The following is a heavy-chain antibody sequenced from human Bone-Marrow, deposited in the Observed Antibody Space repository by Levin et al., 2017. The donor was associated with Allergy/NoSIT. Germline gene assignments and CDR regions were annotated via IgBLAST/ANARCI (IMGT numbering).Heavy chain of an antibody. J-gene: IGHJ4*02. Sequence: ASVKVSCAASGFNFASYGMNWVRQAPGKGLEWVSSISGTGRHIYLADSLKGRFTISRDNAKNSLPLQMNNLRIEDTAVFYCAKDEGPFSSSFAFDCWGQGALVTVSS. D-gene: IGHD2-2*01. CDR3: AKDEGPFSSSFAFDC. CDR2: ISGTGRHI. V-gene: IGHV3-21*01. CDR1: GFNFASYG.